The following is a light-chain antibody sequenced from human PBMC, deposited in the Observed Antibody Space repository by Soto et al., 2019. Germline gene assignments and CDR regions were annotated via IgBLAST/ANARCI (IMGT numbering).Light chain of an antibody. V-gene: IGKV3-15*01. CDR1: QSVSGH. CDR3: QQYHRWPPT. CDR2: GPS. Sequence: EIVVTQSPATLSVSPGERATLSCRASQSVSGHLAWYQQKPGQAPRLLIYGPSTRATGIPARFSGGGSGIEFTLTISSLQSEDFAVYYCQQYHRWPPTFGQGTRLELK. J-gene: IGKJ5*01.